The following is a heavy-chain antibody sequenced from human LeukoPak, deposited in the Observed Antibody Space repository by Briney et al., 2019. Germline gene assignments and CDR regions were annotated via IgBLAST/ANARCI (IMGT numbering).Heavy chain of an antibody. V-gene: IGHV1-2*02. D-gene: IGHD3-22*01. CDR1: GYTFTGFY. Sequence: ASVKVSCKASGYTFTGFYMHWVRQAPGQGLEWMGWINPNSGGTNYAQKFQGRVTMTRDTSISTAYMELSRLRSDDTAVYYCARVPPITMIVVVPRDAFDIWGQGTMVTVSS. J-gene: IGHJ3*02. CDR3: ARVPPITMIVVVPRDAFDI. CDR2: INPNSGGT.